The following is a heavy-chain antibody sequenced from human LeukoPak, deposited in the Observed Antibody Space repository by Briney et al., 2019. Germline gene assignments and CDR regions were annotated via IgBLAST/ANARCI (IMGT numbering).Heavy chain of an antibody. CDR3: ARLYGSYFQL. V-gene: IGHV5-51*01. J-gene: IGHJ1*01. Sequence: GASLKISCKGSGSHFANYWIGWVRRIPGKGLEWMGIIYPADSDTRYSPSFQGQVTISADKSISTAYLQWSSLKASDTAIYYCARLYGSYFQLWGQGTLVTVSS. D-gene: IGHD6-13*01. CDR2: IYPADSDT. CDR1: GSHFANYW.